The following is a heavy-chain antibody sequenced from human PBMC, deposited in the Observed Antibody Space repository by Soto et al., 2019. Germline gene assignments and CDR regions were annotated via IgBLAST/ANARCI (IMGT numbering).Heavy chain of an antibody. CDR1: GYTFTSYG. Sequence: QVHLVQSGAEVKKPGASVKVSCKASGYTFTSYGITWVRQAPGQGLEWMGWISAHNGNTDYAQKLQGRVIVTRDTSTSIAYMELRSLISDDTAVYYCARGRYGDYWGQGALVTVSS. CDR3: ARGRYGDY. CDR2: ISAHNGNT. V-gene: IGHV1-18*01. D-gene: IGHD1-1*01. J-gene: IGHJ4*02.